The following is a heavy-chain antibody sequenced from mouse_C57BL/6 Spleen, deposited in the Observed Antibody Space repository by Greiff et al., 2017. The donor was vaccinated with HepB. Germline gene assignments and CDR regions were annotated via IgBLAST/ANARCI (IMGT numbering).Heavy chain of an antibody. CDR1: GYTFTSYW. J-gene: IGHJ1*03. CDR3: AGGLRPYWYFDV. Sequence: QVQLQQPGAELVRPGTSVKLSCKASGYTFTSYWMHWVKQRPGQGLEWIGVIDPSDSYTNYNQKFKGKATLTVDTSSSTAYMQLSSLTSEDSAVYYCAGGLRPYWYFDVWGTGTTVTVSS. D-gene: IGHD2-4*01. V-gene: IGHV1-59*01. CDR2: IDPSDSYT.